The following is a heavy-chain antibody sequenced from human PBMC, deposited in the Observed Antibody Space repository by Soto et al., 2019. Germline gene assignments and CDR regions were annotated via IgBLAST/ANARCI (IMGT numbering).Heavy chain of an antibody. CDR3: ARAMVRGVSAGNRTWFDP. D-gene: IGHD3-10*01. CDR2: INHSGST. J-gene: IGHJ5*02. CDR1: GGTFSGYC. Sequence: TETLSLTCAVYGGTFSGYCWSWIRQNTGKGLEWIGEINHSGSTNYNPSLKSRVTISVDTSKNQFSLKLSSVTAADTAVYYCARAMVRGVSAGNRTWFDPWGQGTLVTVSS. V-gene: IGHV4-34*01.